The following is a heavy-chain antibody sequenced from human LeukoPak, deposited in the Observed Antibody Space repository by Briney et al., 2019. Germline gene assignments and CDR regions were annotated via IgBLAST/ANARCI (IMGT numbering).Heavy chain of an antibody. Sequence: GGSLRLFCAASGFTVRSNYMSWVRQAPGKGLEWVSVIYSGGSTYYADSVKGRFTISRDNSKNTLYLQMNSLRAEDTAVYYCARGAYGSGSLTFNYYYYYGMDVWGQGTTVTVSS. CDR3: ARGAYGSGSLTFNYYYYYGMDV. J-gene: IGHJ6*02. D-gene: IGHD3-10*01. CDR2: IYSGGST. CDR1: GFTVRSNY. V-gene: IGHV3-66*01.